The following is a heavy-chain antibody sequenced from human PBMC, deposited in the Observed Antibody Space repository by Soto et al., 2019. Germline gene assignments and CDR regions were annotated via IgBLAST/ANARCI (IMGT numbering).Heavy chain of an antibody. CDR2: ISGSGGST. J-gene: IGHJ3*02. V-gene: IGHV3-23*01. D-gene: IGHD5-12*01. Sequence: GGSLRLSCAASGFTFSSYAMSWVRQAPGKGLEWVSGISGSGGSTYYADSVKGRFTISRDNSKNTLYLQVNSLRAEDTAVYYCAKVLYSGYDDALFDIWGQGTMVTVSS. CDR3: AKVLYSGYDDALFDI. CDR1: GFTFSSYA.